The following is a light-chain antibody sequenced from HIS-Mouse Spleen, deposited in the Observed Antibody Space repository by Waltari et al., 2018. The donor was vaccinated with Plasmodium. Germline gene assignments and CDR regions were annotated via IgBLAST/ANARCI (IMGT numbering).Light chain of an antibody. V-gene: IGKV1-9*01. CDR1: QGISSY. Sequence: DIQLTQSPSFLSASVGDRVTITCRAGQGISSYLAWYQQKPGKAPKLLIYAASTLQSGVPSSFSGSGSGTEFTLTISSLQPEDFATYYCQQLNSYPLTFGGGTKVEIK. CDR3: QQLNSYPLT. CDR2: AAS. J-gene: IGKJ4*01.